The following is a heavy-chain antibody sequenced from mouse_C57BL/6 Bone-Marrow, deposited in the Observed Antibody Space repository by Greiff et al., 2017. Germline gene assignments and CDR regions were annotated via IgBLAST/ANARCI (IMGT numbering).Heavy chain of an antibody. CDR1: GFNIKNTY. Sequence: EVQLQQSVAELVRPGASVKLSCTASGFNIKNTYMPWVKQRPEQGLEWIGSIDPANGNTKYAPKLQGKATITEDTSSNTAYLQLSSLTAEATAIYYGASPDYYGSSQFAYWGQGTLVTVSA. CDR3: ASPDYYGSSQFAY. J-gene: IGHJ3*01. CDR2: IDPANGNT. V-gene: IGHV14-3*01. D-gene: IGHD1-1*01.